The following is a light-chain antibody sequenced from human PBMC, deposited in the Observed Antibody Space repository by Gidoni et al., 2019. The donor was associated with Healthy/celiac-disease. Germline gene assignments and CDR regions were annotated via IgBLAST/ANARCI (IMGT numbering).Light chain of an antibody. CDR2: DVS. V-gene: IGLV2-14*01. J-gene: IGLJ2*01. Sequence: QSALTQPASVSRSPGPSITISCTGTSSDVGGYNYVSWYQQHPGKAPKLMIYDVSNRSSGVSNRFSGSKSGNTASLTISGLQAEDEADYYCSSYTSSSTLVCGGGTKLTVL. CDR3: SSYTSSSTLV. CDR1: SSDVGGYNY.